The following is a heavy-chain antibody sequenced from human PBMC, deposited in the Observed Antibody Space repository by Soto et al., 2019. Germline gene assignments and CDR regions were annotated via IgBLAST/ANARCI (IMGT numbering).Heavy chain of an antibody. CDR3: ARDSKDGYNY. CDR2: IYYSGST. D-gene: IGHD5-12*01. V-gene: IGHV4-59*01. Sequence: SEPLSLPCTVSGGSISSYYWSWIRQPPGRGLEWIGYIYYSGSTNYNPSLKSRVTISVDTSKNQFSLKLSSVTAADTAVYYCARDSKDGYNYWGQGTLVTVAS. J-gene: IGHJ4*02. CDR1: GGSISSYY.